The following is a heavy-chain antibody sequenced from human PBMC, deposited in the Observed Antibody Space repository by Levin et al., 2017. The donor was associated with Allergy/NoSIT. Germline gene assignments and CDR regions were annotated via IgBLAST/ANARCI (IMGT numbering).Heavy chain of an antibody. CDR2: INHSGST. V-gene: IGHV4-34*01. Sequence: SETLSLTCAVYGGSFSGYYWSWIRQPPGKGLEWIGEINHSGSTNYNPSLKSRVTISVDTSKNQFSLKLSSVTAADTAVYYCARVKGSTTVTTVDIWGQGTMVTVSS. CDR3: ARVKGSTTVTTVDI. J-gene: IGHJ3*02. CDR1: GGSFSGYY. D-gene: IGHD4-17*01.